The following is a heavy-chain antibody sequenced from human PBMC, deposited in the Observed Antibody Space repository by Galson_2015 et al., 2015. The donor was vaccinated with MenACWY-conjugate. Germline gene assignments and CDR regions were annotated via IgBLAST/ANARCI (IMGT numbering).Heavy chain of an antibody. CDR1: GVSISTTNW. D-gene: IGHD6-19*01. V-gene: IGHV4-4*02. J-gene: IGHJ4*02. CDR2: IYHRGST. CDR3: TRAPGVADDRYFDY. Sequence: SETLSLTCAVSGVSISTTNWWTWVRQSPGKGLEWIGEIYHRGSTNFHPSLKTRVTISVDKSNNQFSLRLNSVTAADTAVYYCTRAPGVADDRYFDYWGQGTPVTVSS.